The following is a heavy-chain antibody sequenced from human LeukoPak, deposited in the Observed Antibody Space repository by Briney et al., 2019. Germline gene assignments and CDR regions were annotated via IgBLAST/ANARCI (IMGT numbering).Heavy chain of an antibody. CDR1: GFMFNSYW. CDR3: ARDAVLRNIAAAGYFDY. J-gene: IGHJ4*02. CDR2: IKQDGSEK. Sequence: HPGGSLRLSCAASGFMFNSYWMSWVRQAPGKGLEWVANIKQDGSEKWYVDSVKGRFTISRDNAKDSLYLQMNSLRAEDTALYYCARDAVLRNIAAAGYFDYWGQGTLVTVSS. D-gene: IGHD6-13*01. V-gene: IGHV3-7*03.